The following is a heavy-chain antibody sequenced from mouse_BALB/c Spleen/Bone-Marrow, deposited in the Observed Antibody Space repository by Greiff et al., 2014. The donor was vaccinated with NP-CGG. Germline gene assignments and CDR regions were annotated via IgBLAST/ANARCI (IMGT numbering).Heavy chain of an antibody. CDR1: GYTFTSYW. J-gene: IGHJ4*01. CDR2: IAPGSGNT. D-gene: IGHD2-4*01. Sequence: DLVKPGASVKLSRKASGYTFTSYWINWIKQRPGQGLEWIGRIAPGSGNTYYNEMFKGKATLTVDTSSGTAYIQLSSLSSEDSPVYFCARSPMITESYAMDYWGQGTSVTVSS. V-gene: IGHV1S41*01. CDR3: ARSPMITESYAMDY.